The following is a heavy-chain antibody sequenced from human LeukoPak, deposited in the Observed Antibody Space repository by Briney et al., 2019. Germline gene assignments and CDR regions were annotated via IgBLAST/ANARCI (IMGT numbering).Heavy chain of an antibody. V-gene: IGHV4-59*01. CDR2: IYYSGSI. Sequence: PSETLSLTCTVSGASISSYYWSWIRQPPGKGLEWIGYIYYSGSINYNPSLKSRVTISGDTSKKQFSLKLSSVTAADTAVYYCARVLTISRWYFDLWGRGALVTVSS. D-gene: IGHD3-10*01. CDR3: ARVLTISRWYFDL. CDR1: GASISSYY. J-gene: IGHJ2*01.